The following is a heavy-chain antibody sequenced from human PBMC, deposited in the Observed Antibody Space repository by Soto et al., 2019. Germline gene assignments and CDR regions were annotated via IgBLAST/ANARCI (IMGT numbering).Heavy chain of an antibody. D-gene: IGHD6-6*01. V-gene: IGHV1-18*01. CDR1: GYTFTDYV. Sequence: XVKVSCKASGYTFTDYVITWVRHAPGQGLEWMGWISAYNGDTHYTQRLQGRVTMTTDTSTSTAYMELRGLRSEDTAVYYCARVRQLVGYFDYYMDVWGKGTTVTVSS. CDR2: ISAYNGDT. J-gene: IGHJ6*03. CDR3: ARVRQLVGYFDYYMDV.